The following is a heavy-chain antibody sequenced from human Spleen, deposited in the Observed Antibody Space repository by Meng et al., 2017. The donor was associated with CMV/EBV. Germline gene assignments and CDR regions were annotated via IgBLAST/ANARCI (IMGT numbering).Heavy chain of an antibody. D-gene: IGHD3-22*01. Sequence: GGSLRLSCAASGFTVSSNYMTWVRQAPGKGLEWVSSISSSSSYIYYADSVKGRFTISRDNAKNSLYLQMNSLRAEDTAVYYCARDHEPRGNYYDSSGWSSAHYWGQGTLVTVSS. V-gene: IGHV3-21*01. CDR2: ISSSSSYI. CDR1: GFTVSSNY. CDR3: ARDHEPRGNYYDSSGWSSAHY. J-gene: IGHJ4*02.